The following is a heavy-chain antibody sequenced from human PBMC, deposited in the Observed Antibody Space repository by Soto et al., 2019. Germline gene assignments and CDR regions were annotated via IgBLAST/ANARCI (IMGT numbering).Heavy chain of an antibody. V-gene: IGHV4-4*02. D-gene: IGHD3-3*01. Sequence: QVQLQESGPGLVKPSGTLSLTCAVSSDSISSSNWWSWVRQPPGKGLEWIGEIYPGGSTSYNPSPKSRVTISADKSKNQFSLKLSSVTAADTAVYFCATGVRNGFAFWSGDLHGGYFEHWGQGILVTVSS. J-gene: IGHJ4*02. CDR1: SDSISSSNW. CDR3: ATGVRNGFAFWSGDLHGGYFEH. CDR2: IYPGGST.